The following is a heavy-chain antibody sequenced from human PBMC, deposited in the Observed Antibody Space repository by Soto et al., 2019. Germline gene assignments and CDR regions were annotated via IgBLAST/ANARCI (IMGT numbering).Heavy chain of an antibody. CDR2: ISYDGSNK. D-gene: IGHD3-16*01. J-gene: IGHJ4*02. V-gene: IGHV3-30-3*01. CDR3: AKEGGLGRKGEGENYPDY. CDR1: GFTFSSYA. Sequence: GGSLRLSCAASGFTFSSYAMHWVRQAPGKGLEWVAVISYDGSNKYYADSVKGRFTISRDNSKNTLYLQMNSLRAEDTAVYYCAKEGGLGRKGEGENYPDYWGQGTLVTVSS.